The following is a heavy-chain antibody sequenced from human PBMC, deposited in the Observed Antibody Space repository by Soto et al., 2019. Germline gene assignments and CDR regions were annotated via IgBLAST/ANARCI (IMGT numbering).Heavy chain of an antibody. Sequence: SETLSLTCTVSGGSISYGGYYWSWIRQPPGKGLDWIGYIYYSGSTYYNPSLKSRVTISVDTSENQFSLKLSSMTAADTAVYYCARVTPDDYGDYGFFDSWGQGTLVTVSS. J-gene: IGHJ4*02. CDR1: GGSISYGGYY. CDR2: IYYSGST. D-gene: IGHD4-17*01. CDR3: ARVTPDDYGDYGFFDS. V-gene: IGHV4-31*03.